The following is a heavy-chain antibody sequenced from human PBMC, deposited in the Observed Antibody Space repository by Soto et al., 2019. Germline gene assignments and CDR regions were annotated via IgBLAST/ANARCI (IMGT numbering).Heavy chain of an antibody. V-gene: IGHV4-34*01. CDR1: GGSFSGYY. J-gene: IGHJ2*01. Sequence: QVQLQQWGAGPLRPLETLSLTCGVSGGSFSGYYWAWIRQSPGKGLEWIGEINDRGSINYNPSLKSPVSISVDTSKNHYSLNLSSVTAAYTAVYYCARESHDILTGPPSVWYFDLWCCGTGVTV. CDR2: INDRGSI. CDR3: ARESHDILTGPPSVWYFDL. D-gene: IGHD3-9*01.